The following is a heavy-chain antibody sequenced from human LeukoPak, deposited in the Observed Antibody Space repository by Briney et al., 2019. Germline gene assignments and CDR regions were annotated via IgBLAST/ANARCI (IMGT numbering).Heavy chain of an antibody. CDR3: GRVYHSSTWQGVDY. D-gene: IGHD6-13*01. V-gene: IGHV3-48*03. CDR2: ITRSGSAK. CDR1: GFTFSSYE. J-gene: IGHJ4*02. Sequence: GGSLRLSCAASGFTFSSYEMNWVRQAPGKGLEWVSYITRSGSAKYYADSVKGRFTISRDNAQKTLYLQMNSLRAEDTAVYYCGRVYHSSTWQGVDYWGQGTLVNVSS.